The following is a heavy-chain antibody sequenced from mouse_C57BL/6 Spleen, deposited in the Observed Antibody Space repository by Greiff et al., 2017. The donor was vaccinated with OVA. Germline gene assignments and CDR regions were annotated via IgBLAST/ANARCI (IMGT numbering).Heavy chain of an antibody. CDR2: IRNKANGYTT. J-gene: IGHJ1*03. CDR1: GFTFTDYY. D-gene: IGHD2-1*01. CDR3: AIYWTPPLLWGGYFDV. Sequence: EVQLVESGGGLVQPGGSLSLSCAASGFTFTDYYMSWVRQPPGKALEWLGFIRNKANGYTTEYSASVKGRFTISRDNSQSILYLQMNALRAEDSATYYCAIYWTPPLLWGGYFDVWGTGTTVTVSS. V-gene: IGHV7-3*01.